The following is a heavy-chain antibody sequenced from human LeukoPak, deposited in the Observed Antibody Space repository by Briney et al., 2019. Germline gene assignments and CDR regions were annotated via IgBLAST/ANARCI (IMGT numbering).Heavy chain of an antibody. D-gene: IGHD3-10*01. V-gene: IGHV3-23*01. J-gene: IGHJ4*02. CDR2: ISGSGGST. CDR3: ARRGSGSPSPFDY. Sequence: GSLRLSCAASGFTFSSYAMSWVRQAPGKGLEWVSAISGSGGSTYYADSVKGRFTISRDNSKNTLYLQMNSLRAEDTAVYYCARRGSGSPSPFDYWGQGTLVIVSS. CDR1: GFTFSSYA.